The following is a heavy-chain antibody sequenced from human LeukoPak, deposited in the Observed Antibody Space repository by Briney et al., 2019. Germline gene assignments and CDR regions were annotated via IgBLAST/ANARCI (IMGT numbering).Heavy chain of an antibody. CDR3: SGRYGPGPV. CDR2: ILPDGRDT. D-gene: IGHD3-10*01. CDR1: GYTFAAHH. J-gene: IGHJ4*02. Sequence: ASVKVSCKASGYTFAAHHIHWVRQAPGQGLEWMGWILPDGRDTKYSQKFQDRLPLTTDTSTNPAYMELSRLIPDDPAVYYCSGRYGPGPVWGQGTLISASP. V-gene: IGHV1-2*02.